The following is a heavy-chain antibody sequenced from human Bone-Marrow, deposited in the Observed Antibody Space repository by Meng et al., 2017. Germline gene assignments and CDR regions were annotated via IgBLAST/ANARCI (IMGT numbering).Heavy chain of an antibody. CDR2: INPKSGDT. J-gene: IGHJ4*02. Sequence: VQLVPPAAAVNNPGASLQVSVKASGYTLPDDRLHWGRRAPGQGFEWMGRINPKSGDTHYAQRFQGRVTMTGDTSISTAYMELSGLRSDDTAMYYCARDEDISAAGKLFGDYWGQGTLVTVSS. V-gene: IGHV1-2*06. D-gene: IGHD6-13*01. CDR1: GYTLPDDR. CDR3: ARDEDISAAGKLFGDY.